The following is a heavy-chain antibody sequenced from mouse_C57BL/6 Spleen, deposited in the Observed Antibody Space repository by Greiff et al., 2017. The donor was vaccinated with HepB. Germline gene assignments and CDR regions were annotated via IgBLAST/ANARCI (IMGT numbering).Heavy chain of an antibody. D-gene: IGHD1-1*01. CDR2: ISDGGSYT. J-gene: IGHJ2*01. CDR1: GFTFSSYA. V-gene: IGHV5-4*01. Sequence: EVQLVESGGGLVKPGGSLKLSCAASGFTFSSYAMSWVRQTPEKRLEWVATISDGGSYTYYPDNVKGRFTISRDKAKNNLYLQMSHLTSEDTAMYYCARGSSYRLYYFDYWGQGTTLTVSS. CDR3: ARGSSYRLYYFDY.